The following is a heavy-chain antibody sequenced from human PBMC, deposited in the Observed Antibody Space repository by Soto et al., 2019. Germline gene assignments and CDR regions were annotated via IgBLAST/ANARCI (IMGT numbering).Heavy chain of an antibody. V-gene: IGHV1-46*01. CDR1: GSTFTSYY. Sequence: NVSGKASGSTFTSYYMHWVRQAPGQGLEWMGRINPSGGSTSYAQKFQGRVTITRDTSASTVYMELSSLRSEDTAVYYCARLLESGLGMDVWGQRTTVTVSS. J-gene: IGHJ6*02. D-gene: IGHD3-3*01. CDR2: INPSGGST. CDR3: ARLLESGLGMDV.